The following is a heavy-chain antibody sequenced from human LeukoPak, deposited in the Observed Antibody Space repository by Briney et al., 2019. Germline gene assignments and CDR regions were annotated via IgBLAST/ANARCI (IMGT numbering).Heavy chain of an antibody. CDR1: GFTFNNFG. CDR2: IKPDGSEK. J-gene: IGHJ5*02. CDR3: ARDSGSGGP. Sequence: GGSLRLSCEASGFTFNNFGMHWVRQAPGKGLEWVVHIKPDGSEKNYVDSVKGRFTLFRDDAKNSVYLQMNSLRVEDTAVYYCARDSGSGGPWGQGTPVTVSS. D-gene: IGHD6-19*01. V-gene: IGHV3-7*01.